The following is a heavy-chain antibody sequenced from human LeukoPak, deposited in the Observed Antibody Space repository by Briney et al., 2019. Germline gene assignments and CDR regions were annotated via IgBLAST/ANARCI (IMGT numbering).Heavy chain of an antibody. D-gene: IGHD3-16*02. CDR2: IYYSGST. J-gene: IGHJ3*02. CDR1: GGSISSGGYY. Sequence: SETLSLTCTVSGGSISSGGYYWSWIRQHPGKGLEWIGYIYYSGSTYYNPSLKSRVTISVDTSKNQFSLKLSSVTAADTAVYYCARGAKGTFGGVIVRAFDIWGQGTMVTVSS. V-gene: IGHV4-31*03. CDR3: ARGAKGTFGGVIVRAFDI.